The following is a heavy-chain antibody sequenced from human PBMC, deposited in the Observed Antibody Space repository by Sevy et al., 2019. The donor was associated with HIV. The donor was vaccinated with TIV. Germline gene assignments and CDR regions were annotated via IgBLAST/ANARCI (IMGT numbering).Heavy chain of an antibody. CDR2: IYYSGST. CDR1: GGSISSYY. V-gene: IGHV4-59*01. D-gene: IGHD4-17*01. CDR3: ARDRMTTRGGMDV. Sequence: SETLSLTCTVSGGSISSYYWSWIRQPPGKGLEWIGYIYYSGSTNYNPSLKSRVTISVDTSKNQFSLKLSSVTAEDTAVYYCARDRMTTRGGMDVWGKGTTVTVSS. J-gene: IGHJ6*03.